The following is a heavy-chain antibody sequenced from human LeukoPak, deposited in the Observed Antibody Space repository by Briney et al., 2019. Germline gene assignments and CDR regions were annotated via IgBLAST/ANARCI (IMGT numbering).Heavy chain of an antibody. CDR3: ARDLRSSGYYAFDY. V-gene: IGHV3-21*01. CDR2: ISSSSSYI. D-gene: IGHD3-22*01. Sequence: GGSLRLSCAVSGFTFSRYSMNWVRKAPGKGLEWVSCISSSSSYIYYADSVKGRFTTSRDNAKNSLYLQMNSLRAEDTAVYYCARDLRSSGYYAFDYWGQGTLVTVSS. CDR1: GFTFSRYS. J-gene: IGHJ4*02.